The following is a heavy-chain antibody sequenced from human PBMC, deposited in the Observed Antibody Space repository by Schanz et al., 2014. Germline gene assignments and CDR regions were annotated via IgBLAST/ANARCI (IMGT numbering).Heavy chain of an antibody. CDR2: ISSGSSYA. CDR3: AKGMGYCSGGTCYDYYYYGLDV. D-gene: IGHD2-15*01. Sequence: EVQLVESGGGLVKPGGSLRLSCAVSGFTFSSYSMNWVRQAPGKGLEWVSDISSGSSYANYADSVKGRFTISRDNSENTLYLQMNSLSADDTAVFYCAKGMGYCSGGTCYDYYYYGLDVWGQGTTVTVSS. CDR1: GFTFSSYS. J-gene: IGHJ6*02. V-gene: IGHV3-21*05.